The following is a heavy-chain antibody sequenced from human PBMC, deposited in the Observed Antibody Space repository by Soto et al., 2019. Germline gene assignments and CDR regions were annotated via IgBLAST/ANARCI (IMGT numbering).Heavy chain of an antibody. D-gene: IGHD2-21*02. CDR2: IIPIFGTA. J-gene: IGHJ6*02. V-gene: IGHV1-69*13. CDR1: GGTFSSYA. Sequence: SVKVSCKASGGTFSSYAISWVRQAPGQGLEWMGGIIPIFGTANYAQKFQGRVTITADESTSTAYMELSSLRSEETAVYYCARGGDYVGYYGMDVWGQGTTVTVSS. CDR3: ARGGDYVGYYGMDV.